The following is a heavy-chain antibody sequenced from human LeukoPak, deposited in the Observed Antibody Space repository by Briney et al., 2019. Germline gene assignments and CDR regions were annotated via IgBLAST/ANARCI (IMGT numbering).Heavy chain of an antibody. V-gene: IGHV1-24*01. CDR1: GYTLTELS. J-gene: IGHJ4*02. CDR3: ATSASGYSGYDYSY. D-gene: IGHD5-12*01. Sequence: ASGKVSCKVSGYTLTELSMHWVRQAPGKGLEGMVGFDPEDGETIYAQKFQGRVTMTEDTSTDTAYMELSSLRSEDTAVYYCATSASGYSGYDYSYWGQGTLVTVSS. CDR2: FDPEDGET.